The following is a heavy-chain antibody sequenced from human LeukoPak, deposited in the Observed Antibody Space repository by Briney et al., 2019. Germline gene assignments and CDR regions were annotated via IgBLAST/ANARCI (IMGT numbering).Heavy chain of an antibody. Sequence: PGGSLRLSCAASGFTFNSYWMHWVRQAPGKGLMWVSRINGGGSSTDYADSVKGRFTISRDNAKKTLSLQMNSLTAEDTAVYYCAREAPGRYCSSGSCYSVYYFDSWGQGTLVTVSS. CDR3: AREAPGRYCSSGSCYSVYYFDS. V-gene: IGHV3-74*01. D-gene: IGHD2-15*01. J-gene: IGHJ4*02. CDR2: INGGGSST. CDR1: GFTFNSYW.